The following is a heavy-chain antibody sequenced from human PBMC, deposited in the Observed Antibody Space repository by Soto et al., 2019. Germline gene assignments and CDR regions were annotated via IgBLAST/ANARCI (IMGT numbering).Heavy chain of an antibody. V-gene: IGHV4-30-2*01. CDR3: ARAVAPYFGTWFDP. J-gene: IGHJ5*02. Sequence: PSETLSLTCAVSGGSISSGGYSWSWIRQPPGKGLEWIGYIYHSGSTYYNPSLKSRVTISVDRSKNQFSLKLSSVTAADMAVYYCARAVAPYFGTWFDPWGQGTLVTVSS. CDR2: IYHSGST. D-gene: IGHD3-10*01. CDR1: GGSISSGGYS.